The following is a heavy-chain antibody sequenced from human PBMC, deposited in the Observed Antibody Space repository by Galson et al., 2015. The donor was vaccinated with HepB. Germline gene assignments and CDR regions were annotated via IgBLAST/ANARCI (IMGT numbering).Heavy chain of an antibody. Sequence: SVKVSCKASGYTFTSYDINWVRQATGQGLEWMGWMNPNSGNTGYAQKFQGRVTMTRNTSISPAYMELSSLRSEDTAVYYCARGHGYSYGYPYYYYGMDVWGQGTTVTVSS. D-gene: IGHD5-18*01. J-gene: IGHJ6*02. V-gene: IGHV1-8*01. CDR1: GYTFTSYD. CDR3: ARGHGYSYGYPYYYYGMDV. CDR2: MNPNSGNT.